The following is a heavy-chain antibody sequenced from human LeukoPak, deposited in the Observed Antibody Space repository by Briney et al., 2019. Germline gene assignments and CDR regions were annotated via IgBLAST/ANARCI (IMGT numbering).Heavy chain of an antibody. J-gene: IGHJ6*03. CDR3: ARTTEGGYTYDYFYYYYMGV. CDR1: GGSISGYY. D-gene: IGHD5-18*01. CDR2: IYYSGST. V-gene: IGHV4-59*01. Sequence: SETLSLTCTVSGGSISGYYWSWIRQPPGKGLEWIGYIYYSGSTNYNPSLKSRVTISVDTSKNQFSLKLSSVTAADTAVYYCARTTEGGYTYDYFYYYYMGVWGKGTTGTISS.